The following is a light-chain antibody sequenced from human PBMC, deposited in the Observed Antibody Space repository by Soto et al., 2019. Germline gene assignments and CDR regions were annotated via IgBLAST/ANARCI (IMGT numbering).Light chain of an antibody. J-gene: IGKJ1*01. CDR2: GAS. V-gene: IGKV3-20*01. Sequence: EIVLTQSPGTLSLSPGERATLSCRASQSVTVNYLAWYRQKPGQAPRLLIFGASSRATGIPDRFSGSGSGTDFTLTISRLEPEDFAVYYCQHYLNSPWAFGQGTKVEIK. CDR1: QSVTVNY. CDR3: QHYLNSPWA.